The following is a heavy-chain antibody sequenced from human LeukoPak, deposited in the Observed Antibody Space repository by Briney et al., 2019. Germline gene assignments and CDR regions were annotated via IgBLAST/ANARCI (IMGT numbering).Heavy chain of an antibody. V-gene: IGHV4-39*01. Sequence: PSETLSLTCTVSGGSISSSGYYWGWTRQPPGKGLEWVGSMYYSGSTYYNPSLNSRVAISVDTSRNQFSLKVSSVTAADTAVYYCATDAYNYCAFDYWGQGTLVAVSS. CDR1: GGSISSSGYY. D-gene: IGHD5-24*01. J-gene: IGHJ4*02. CDR3: ATDAYNYCAFDY. CDR2: MYYSGST.